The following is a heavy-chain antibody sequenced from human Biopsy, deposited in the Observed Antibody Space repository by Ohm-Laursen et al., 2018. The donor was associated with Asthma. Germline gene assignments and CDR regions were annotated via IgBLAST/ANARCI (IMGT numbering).Heavy chain of an antibody. CDR2: VYYSGST. CDR3: ARGVDRVTGLLDHFDS. Sequence: TLSLTCAISGGSINNFYWSWIRQPPGKGLESIGHVYYSGSTNYNPSLKSRVTISIDASKNQFSLKLTSVTAADTAVYYCARGVDRVTGLLDHFDSWGQGTLVTVSS. D-gene: IGHD2-21*02. V-gene: IGHV4-59*01. CDR1: GGSINNFY. J-gene: IGHJ4*02.